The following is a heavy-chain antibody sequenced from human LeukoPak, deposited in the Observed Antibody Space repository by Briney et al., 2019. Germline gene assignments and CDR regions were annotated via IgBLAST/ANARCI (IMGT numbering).Heavy chain of an antibody. CDR3: ARGSSSGWYVDV. J-gene: IGHJ6*04. CDR1: GFTFSSYA. D-gene: IGHD6-19*01. Sequence: KTGGSLRLSCAASGFTFSSYAMSWVRQTPGKGLEWISSISTSSDYIYYADSVKGRFTISRDNTKNSLYLQMKSLRVEDTAVYYCARGSSSGWYVDVWGKGTTVTVSS. CDR2: ISTSSDYI. V-gene: IGHV3-21*01.